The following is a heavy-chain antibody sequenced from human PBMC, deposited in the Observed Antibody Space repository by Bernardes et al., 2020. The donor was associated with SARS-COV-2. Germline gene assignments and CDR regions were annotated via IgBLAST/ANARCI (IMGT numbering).Heavy chain of an antibody. D-gene: IGHD4-17*01. CDR2: IWYDGTNN. CDR1: GFTLSEYG. Sequence: GGSLRLSCVESGFTLSEYGVHWVRKAPGKGLEWVARIWYDGTNNYYADSVEGRFTISRDQAKNTMSLQMNSLRAEDTAVYYCARSYGGNRNDYWGQGTLVTVSS. J-gene: IGHJ4*02. V-gene: IGHV3-33*01. CDR3: ARSYGGNRNDY.